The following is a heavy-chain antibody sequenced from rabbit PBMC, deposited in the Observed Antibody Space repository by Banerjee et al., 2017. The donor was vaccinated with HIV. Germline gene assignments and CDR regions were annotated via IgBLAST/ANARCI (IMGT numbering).Heavy chain of an antibody. Sequence: QSLEESGGDLVKPGASLTLTCKASGLDFSSSYWICWVRQAPGKGLEWIACIYAGSSGSTYYASWAKGRFTISKTSSTTVTLQMTSLTAADTATYFCARERYDNYGDYDLWGPGTLVTVS. D-gene: IGHD2-1*01. CDR1: GLDFSSSYW. J-gene: IGHJ4*01. CDR3: ARERYDNYGDYDL. V-gene: IGHV1S40*01. CDR2: IYAGSSGST.